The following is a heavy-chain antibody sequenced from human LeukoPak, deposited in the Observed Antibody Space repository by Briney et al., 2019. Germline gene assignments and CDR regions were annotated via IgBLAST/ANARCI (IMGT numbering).Heavy chain of an antibody. CDR3: ARLWSHSKTEDY. Sequence: SETLSLTCTVSGDSISSGLYFWGWIRQPPGEGLEWIGNIYHNGDTYYNPSLRSRVTISVDTSENQFSLSLRSVTAADTAVYYCARLWSHSKTEDYWGQGTVVTVSS. CDR1: GDSISSGLYF. J-gene: IGHJ4*02. V-gene: IGHV4-39*01. D-gene: IGHD3-16*01. CDR2: IYHNGDT.